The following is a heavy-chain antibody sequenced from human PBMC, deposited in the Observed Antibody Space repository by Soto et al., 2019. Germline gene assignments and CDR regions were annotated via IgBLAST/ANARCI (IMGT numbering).Heavy chain of an antibody. J-gene: IGHJ4*02. CDR2: ISYDGSNK. V-gene: IGHV3-30*18. D-gene: IGHD2-2*02. Sequence: QVQLVESVGGVVQPGRSLRLSCAASGFTFSSYGMHWVRQAPGKGLEWVAVISYDGSNKYYADSVKGRFTISRDNSKNTLYLQMNSLRAEDTAVYYCAKADCSSTSCYITGAWGQGTLVTVSS. CDR1: GFTFSSYG. CDR3: AKADCSSTSCYITGA.